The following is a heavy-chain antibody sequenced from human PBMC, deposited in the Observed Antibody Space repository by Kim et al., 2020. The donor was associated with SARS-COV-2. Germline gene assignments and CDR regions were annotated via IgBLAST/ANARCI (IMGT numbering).Heavy chain of an antibody. CDR2: IYSGGST. CDR1: GFTVSSNY. CDR3: ARVWFGELSNLGGMDV. J-gene: IGHJ6*02. V-gene: IGHV3-66*01. Sequence: GGSLRLSCAASGFTVSSNYMSWVRQAPGKGLEWVSVIYSGGSTYYADSVKGRFTISRDNSKNTLYLQMNSLRAEDTAVYYCARVWFGELSNLGGMDVWGQGTTVTVSS. D-gene: IGHD3-10*01.